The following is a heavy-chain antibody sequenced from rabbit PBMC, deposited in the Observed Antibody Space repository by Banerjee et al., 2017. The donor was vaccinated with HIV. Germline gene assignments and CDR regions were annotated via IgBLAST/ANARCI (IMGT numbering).Heavy chain of an antibody. D-gene: IGHD7-1*01. CDR2: IDADSIGTT. J-gene: IGHJ4*01. CDR1: GFSFIPIDY. CDR3: ARAIYAAYAGYGFGYYFDL. V-gene: IGHV1S40*01. Sequence: QSLEESGGDLVKPGASLTLTCKASGFSFIPIDYMCWVRQAPGKGLEWVACIDADSIGTTYYANWAKGRFTISKTSSTTVTLQLTSLTAADTATYFCARAIYAAYAGYGFGYYFDLWGPGTLVTVS.